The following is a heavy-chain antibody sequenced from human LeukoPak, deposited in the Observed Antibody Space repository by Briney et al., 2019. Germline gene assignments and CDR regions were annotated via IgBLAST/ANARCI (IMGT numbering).Heavy chain of an antibody. J-gene: IGHJ4*02. D-gene: IGHD1-1*01. CDR1: GYTFTNYY. CDR2: ISPSGGST. CDR3: ARELTTGMYFFDY. V-gene: IGHV1-46*01. Sequence: ASVKVSCKASGYTFTNYYMHWVRQAPGQGLEWMGIISPSGGSTSYAQKFQGRVTMTRDTSTGTVYMELSSLRSEDTAVYYCARELTTGMYFFDYWGQGTLVTASS.